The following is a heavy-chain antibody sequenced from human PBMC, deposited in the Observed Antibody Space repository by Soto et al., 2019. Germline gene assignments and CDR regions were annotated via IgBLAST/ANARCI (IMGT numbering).Heavy chain of an antibody. D-gene: IGHD4-17*01. CDR2: LYASDST. CDR1: GFTVSSHY. V-gene: IGHV3-53*01. Sequence: GGSLRLSCAASGFTVSSHYMSWVRQTPGKGLEWDSILYASDSTFYADSVEGRFTISRDNSKNTVYLQLNSLRAEDTAVYYCATTVTRLIAFDVWGQGTMVTVSS. CDR3: ATTVTRLIAFDV. J-gene: IGHJ3*01.